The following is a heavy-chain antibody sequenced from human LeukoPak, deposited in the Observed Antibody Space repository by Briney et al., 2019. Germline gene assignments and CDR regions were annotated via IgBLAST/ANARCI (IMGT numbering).Heavy chain of an antibody. CDR2: ISYEGSNK. Sequence: GGSLRLSCAASGFTFSNYAIYWVRQAPGKGLEWVAVISYEGSNKYYADSVKGRFTISRDNSKNTLYLQMNSLRAEDTAVYYCARDSLSGYDALDYWGQGTLVTVSS. CDR3: ARDSLSGYDALDY. J-gene: IGHJ4*02. CDR1: GFTFSNYA. V-gene: IGHV3-30*14. D-gene: IGHD5-12*01.